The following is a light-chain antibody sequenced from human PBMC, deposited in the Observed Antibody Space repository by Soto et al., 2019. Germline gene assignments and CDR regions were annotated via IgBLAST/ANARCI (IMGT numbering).Light chain of an antibody. CDR1: QNISIY. CDR3: QQCINWTPEIT. V-gene: IGKV3-11*01. CDR2: DAS. J-gene: IGKJ5*01. Sequence: EIVLTQSPATLSLSPGERATLSCRASQNISIYLAWYQQRPGQAPRLLIYDASNRATGIPARFSGSGSGTDFALTISSLEPEDFAVYYCQQCINWTPEITFGQGTRLDIK.